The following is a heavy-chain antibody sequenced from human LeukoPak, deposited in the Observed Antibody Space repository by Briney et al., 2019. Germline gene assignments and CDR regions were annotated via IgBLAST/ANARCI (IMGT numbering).Heavy chain of an antibody. J-gene: IGHJ4*02. Sequence: GGSLRLSCAASGFTFSSYSMNWVRQAPGKGLEWVSYISSSSSTIYYADSVKGRFTISRDNAKNSLYLQMNSLRAEDTAVYYCARGDGSGSCYNDLGFDYWGQGTLVTVSS. CDR2: ISSSSSTI. CDR3: ARGDGSGSCYNDLGFDY. CDR1: GFTFSSYS. V-gene: IGHV3-48*01. D-gene: IGHD3-10*01.